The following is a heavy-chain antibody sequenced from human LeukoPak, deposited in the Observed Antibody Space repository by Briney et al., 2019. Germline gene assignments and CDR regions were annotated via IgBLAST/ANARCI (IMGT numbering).Heavy chain of an antibody. Sequence: PGGSLRLSCAASGFNFNIYEMNWVRQAPGKGLEWISHINTDSSSIHYADSMKGRFTISRDNSKNSLYLQMNSLRTEDTALYYCAKVGQWLVGFGYMDVWGKGTTVTISS. V-gene: IGHV3-43*01. CDR1: GFNFNIYE. CDR3: AKVGQWLVGFGYMDV. CDR2: INTDSSSI. D-gene: IGHD6-19*01. J-gene: IGHJ6*03.